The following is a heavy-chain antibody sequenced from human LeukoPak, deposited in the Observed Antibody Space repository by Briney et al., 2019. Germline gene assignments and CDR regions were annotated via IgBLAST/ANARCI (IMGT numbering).Heavy chain of an antibody. CDR1: GDSVSSNSAA. J-gene: IGHJ4*02. D-gene: IGHD2-2*01. V-gene: IGHV6-1*01. Sequence: SQTLSLTCVISGDSVSSNSAAWNWIRQSPSRGLEWLGRTSYRAKWYNDYAVSVKSRITVNPDPSRNQFSLKLSSVTAADTAVYYCARVQRADCSSTSCYALEYWGQGTLVTVSS. CDR3: ARVQRADCSSTSCYALEY. CDR2: TSYRAKWYN.